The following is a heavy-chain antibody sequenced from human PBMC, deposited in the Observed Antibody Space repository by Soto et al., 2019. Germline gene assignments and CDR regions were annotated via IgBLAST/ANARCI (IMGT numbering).Heavy chain of an antibody. CDR3: AKGRDAVVSLFDV. CDR2: ISGSGGGGNT. D-gene: IGHD2-15*01. CDR1: GFFYGIYA. Sequence: GGSLRLSCAASGFFYGIYAMHWVRQAPGKGPEWVSGISGSGGGGNTYSADSVKGRFTISRDNSKSTVFLHMNSLRAEDTAVYYCAKGRDAVVSLFDVWGQGTMVTVSS. V-gene: IGHV3-23*01. J-gene: IGHJ3*01.